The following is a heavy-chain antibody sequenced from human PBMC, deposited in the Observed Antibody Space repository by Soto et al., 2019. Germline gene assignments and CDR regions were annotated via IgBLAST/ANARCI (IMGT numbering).Heavy chain of an antibody. D-gene: IGHD4-17*01. Sequence: SETLSLTCTVSGGSVTNSSYYWGWIRQSPGKGLEWIGSVYYRGRSYSKSSVKSRVTISVDTSKNRFSLSLNSVTASDTAVYFCVSQRTTVPTQAYFGYWGPGALVTVSS. CDR2: VYYRGRS. J-gene: IGHJ4*02. V-gene: IGHV4-39*01. CDR3: VSQRTTVPTQAYFGY. CDR1: GGSVTNSSYY.